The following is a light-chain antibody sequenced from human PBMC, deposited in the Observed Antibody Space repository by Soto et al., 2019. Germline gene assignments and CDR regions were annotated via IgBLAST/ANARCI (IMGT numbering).Light chain of an antibody. CDR3: QKYNGAPFT. CDR1: QGIANY. Sequence: DLQMTQSPSSLSASVGDRVTITCRASQGIANYLAWYQQKPGKVPKLLIYAASTLEPGVPSRFSGSGFGTDFTLSISSLQPEDFATYYCQKYNGAPFTFGPGTKVDIK. V-gene: IGKV1-27*01. J-gene: IGKJ3*01. CDR2: AAS.